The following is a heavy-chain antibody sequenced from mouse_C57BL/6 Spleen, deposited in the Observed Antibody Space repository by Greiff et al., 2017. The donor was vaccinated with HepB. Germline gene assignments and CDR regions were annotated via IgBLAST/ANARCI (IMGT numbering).Heavy chain of an antibody. V-gene: IGHV1-69*01. J-gene: IGHJ1*03. CDR3: ARYTTDWYFDV. D-gene: IGHD1-1*01. CDR1: GYTFTSYW. Sequence: QVQLQQPGAELVMPGASVKLSCKASGYTFTSYWMHWVKQRPGQGLGWIGEIDPADSYTNYNQKFKGKSTLTVDKSSSTAYKQLSSLTSEDSAVYYCARYTTDWYFDVWGTGTTVTVAS. CDR2: IDPADSYT.